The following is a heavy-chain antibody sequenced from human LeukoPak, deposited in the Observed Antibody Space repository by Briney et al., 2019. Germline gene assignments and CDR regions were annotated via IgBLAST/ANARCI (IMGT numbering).Heavy chain of an antibody. Sequence: SETLSLTCGVHGGSFSGYYWSWIRQSPGKGLEWIGEINHSGSTNYNPSLKSRVTISVDTSKNQFSLKLSSVTAADTAVYYCARPIAARKRYYYMDVWGKGTTVTVSS. D-gene: IGHD6-6*01. J-gene: IGHJ6*03. CDR2: INHSGST. CDR1: GGSFSGYY. CDR3: ARPIAARKRYYYMDV. V-gene: IGHV4-34*01.